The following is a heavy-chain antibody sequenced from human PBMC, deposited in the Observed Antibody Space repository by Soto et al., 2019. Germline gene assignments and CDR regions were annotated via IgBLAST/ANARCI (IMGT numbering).Heavy chain of an antibody. CDR2: ISWNSGSI. CDR1: GFTFDDYA. Sequence: GGSLRLSCAASGFTFDDYAMHWVRQAPGKGLEWVSGISWNSGSIGYADSVKGRFTISRDNAKNSLYLQMNSLRAEDTALYYCAKDISSSAAAHGKWFDPWGQGTLVTVSS. D-gene: IGHD6-13*01. J-gene: IGHJ5*02. V-gene: IGHV3-9*01. CDR3: AKDISSSAAAHGKWFDP.